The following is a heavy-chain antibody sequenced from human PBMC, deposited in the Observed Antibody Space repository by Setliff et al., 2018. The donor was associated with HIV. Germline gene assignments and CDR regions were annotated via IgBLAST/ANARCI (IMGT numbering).Heavy chain of an antibody. J-gene: IGHJ6*03. CDR2: ISPILDVT. CDR1: GGTLSSYA. Sequence: GASVKVSCKASGGTLSSYAVSWVRQAPGQGLEWMGGISPILDVTTSAQKFQGRFTISIDNTKNSLHLQLDSLSAADAAVYSCARGGEYYSDSGGIYYYMDVWGKGTTVTVSS. D-gene: IGHD3-22*01. V-gene: IGHV1-69*10. CDR3: ARGGEYYSDSGGIYYYMDV.